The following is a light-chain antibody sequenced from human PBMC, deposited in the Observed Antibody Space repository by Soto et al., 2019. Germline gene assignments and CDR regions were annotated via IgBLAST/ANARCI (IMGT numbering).Light chain of an antibody. Sequence: EIVLTQSPGTLSLSPGERATLSCRASQSVSSSYLAWYQQKPGQAPRLLIYGASSRATGIPDRFSGSGSGTDFTLTISRLEPEYFAVYYCQQYGLTFGGGTKVEIK. CDR3: QQYGLT. V-gene: IGKV3-20*01. J-gene: IGKJ4*01. CDR1: QSVSSSY. CDR2: GAS.